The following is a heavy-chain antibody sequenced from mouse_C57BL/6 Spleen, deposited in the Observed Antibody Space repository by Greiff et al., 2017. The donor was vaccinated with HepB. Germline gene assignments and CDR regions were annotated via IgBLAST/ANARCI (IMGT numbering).Heavy chain of an antibody. J-gene: IGHJ1*03. Sequence: QVQLQQPGAELVMPGASVKLSCKASGYTFTSYWMHWVKQRPGQGLEWIGEIDPSDSYTNYNQKFKGKSTLTVDKSSSTAYMQLSSLTSEDSAVYYCARVITTVVAGYFDVWGTGTTVTVSS. CDR3: ARVITTVVAGYFDV. CDR2: IDPSDSYT. V-gene: IGHV1-69*01. D-gene: IGHD1-1*01. CDR1: GYTFTSYW.